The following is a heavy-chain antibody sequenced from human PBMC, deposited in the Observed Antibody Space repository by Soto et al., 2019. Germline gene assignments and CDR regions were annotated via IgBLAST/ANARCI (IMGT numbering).Heavy chain of an antibody. CDR1: GFTFSSYG. V-gene: IGHV3-30*18. Sequence: GGSLRLSCAASGFTFSSYGMHWVRQAPGKGLEWVAVISYDGSNKYYADSVKGRFTISRDNSKNTLYLQMNSLRAEDTAVYYCAKGITMVRGVPTFGALYYYYGMDVWGQGTTVTVSS. CDR3: AKGITMVRGVPTFGALYYYYGMDV. D-gene: IGHD3-10*01. CDR2: ISYDGSNK. J-gene: IGHJ6*02.